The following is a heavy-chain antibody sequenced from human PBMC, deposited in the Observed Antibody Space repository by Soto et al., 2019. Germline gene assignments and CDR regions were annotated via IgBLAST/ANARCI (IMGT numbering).Heavy chain of an antibody. D-gene: IGHD3-10*01. Sequence: GASVKVSCKASGGTFSSYAISWVRQAPGQGLEWMGGIIPIFGTANYAQKFQGRVTITADESTSTAYMELSSLRSEDTAVYYCERRSTGAPYYYGMDVWGQGPTVTVSS. CDR3: ERRSTGAPYYYGMDV. J-gene: IGHJ6*02. V-gene: IGHV1-69*13. CDR1: GGTFSSYA. CDR2: IIPIFGTA.